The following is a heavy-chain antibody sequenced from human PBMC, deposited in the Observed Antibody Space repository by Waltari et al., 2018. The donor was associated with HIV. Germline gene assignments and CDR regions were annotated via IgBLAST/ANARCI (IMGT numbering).Heavy chain of an antibody. Sequence: SWVRQMPGKGLEWMGRIDPSDSYTNYSPSFQGHVTISADKSISTAYLQWSSLKASDTAMYYCARQGELADAFDIWGQGTMVTVSS. J-gene: IGHJ3*02. D-gene: IGHD3-10*01. V-gene: IGHV5-10-1*01. CDR2: IDPSDSYT. CDR3: ARQGELADAFDI.